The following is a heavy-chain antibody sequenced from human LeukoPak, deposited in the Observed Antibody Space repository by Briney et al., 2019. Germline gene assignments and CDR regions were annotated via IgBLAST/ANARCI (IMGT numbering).Heavy chain of an antibody. CDR1: GGPIIASY. Sequence: PSETLSLTCAVSGGPIIASYWSWIRQPPGKGLEWIGYTYYSGTGNYNPSLKSRVTISIDTSKNRFSLRLTSVTAADTAVYYCARVRFYDTTGYSTSYYLDYWGQGALVTVSS. D-gene: IGHD3-22*01. CDR3: ARVRFYDTTGYSTSYYLDY. J-gene: IGHJ4*02. CDR2: TYYSGTG. V-gene: IGHV4-59*01.